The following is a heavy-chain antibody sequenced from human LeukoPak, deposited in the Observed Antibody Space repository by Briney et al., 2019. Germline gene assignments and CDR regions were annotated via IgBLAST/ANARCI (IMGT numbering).Heavy chain of an antibody. J-gene: IGHJ6*03. V-gene: IGHV4-34*01. D-gene: IGHD2-2*01. CDR3: GGVVPAANGYYYYYYMDV. CDR2: INHSGST. Sequence: SETLSLTCAVYGGSFSGYYWSWIRQPPGKGLEWIGEINHSGSTNYNPSLKSRVTISVDTSKNQFSLKLSPVTAADTAVYYCGGVVPAANGYYYYYYMDVWGKGTTVTVSS. CDR1: GGSFSGYY.